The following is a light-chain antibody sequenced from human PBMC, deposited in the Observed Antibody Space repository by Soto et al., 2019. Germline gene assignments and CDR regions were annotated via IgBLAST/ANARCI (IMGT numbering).Light chain of an antibody. J-gene: IGKJ1*01. CDR1: QSVSSY. Sequence: EIVLTQSPATLSLSPGERATLSCRASQSVSSYLLWYQQKPGQTPRLLIYDASNRATGIPARFSGSGSGTDFTLTISRLEPEDFAVYYCQQRSNWPGTFGQGTKVDIK. V-gene: IGKV3-11*01. CDR3: QQRSNWPGT. CDR2: DAS.